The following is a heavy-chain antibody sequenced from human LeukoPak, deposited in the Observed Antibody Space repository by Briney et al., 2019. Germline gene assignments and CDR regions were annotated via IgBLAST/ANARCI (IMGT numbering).Heavy chain of an antibody. D-gene: IGHD7-27*01. Sequence: PSQTLSLTCTVSGDSLRSGDYYWIWIRQPPGKGLEFIGYIHYTGSTNYNSSLTSRISISTDTSKNQFSLKMTSVTAADTAVYYCARFHPNWGLDYWGQGILVTVSS. J-gene: IGHJ4*02. CDR2: IHYTGST. CDR3: ARFHPNWGLDY. CDR1: GDSLRSGDYY. V-gene: IGHV4-61*08.